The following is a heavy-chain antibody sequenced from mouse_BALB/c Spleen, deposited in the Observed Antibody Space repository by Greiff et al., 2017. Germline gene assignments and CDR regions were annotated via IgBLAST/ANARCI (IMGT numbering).Heavy chain of an antibody. CDR1: GFSLPSYG. D-gene: IGHD2-4*01. CDR3: ARYDYDDAMDY. CDR2: ICSGGSP. J-gene: IGHJ4*01. V-gene: IGHV2-2*02. Sequence: QVQLKESGPGLVQPSQCLSITCTVSGFSLPSYGVHWVRQSPGKGLEWLGVICSGGSPDYYAAFISRLSISKDNSKSQVFFKMNSLQANDTAIYYGARYDYDDAMDYWGQGTSVTVSS.